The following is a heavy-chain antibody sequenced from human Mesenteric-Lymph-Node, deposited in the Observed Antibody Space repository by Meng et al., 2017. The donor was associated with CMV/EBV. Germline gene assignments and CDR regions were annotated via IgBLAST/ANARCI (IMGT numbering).Heavy chain of an antibody. Sequence: GESLKISCVVPGFTFSSYWMAWVRQAPGKGLEWVANMNQGGSEKYYVDSVKGRFTISRDNAKNSLYLQMNSLRAEDTAVYYCARDTSWGYFNYWGQGILVTVSS. CDR1: GFTFSSYW. CDR2: MNQGGSEK. J-gene: IGHJ4*02. D-gene: IGHD3-16*01. CDR3: ARDTSWGYFNY. V-gene: IGHV3-7*01.